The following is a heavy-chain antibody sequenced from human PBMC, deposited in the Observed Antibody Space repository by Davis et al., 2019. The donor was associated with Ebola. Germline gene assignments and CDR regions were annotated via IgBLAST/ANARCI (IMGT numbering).Heavy chain of an antibody. CDR3: ARSAGTIENWFDP. CDR2: ITSSSSYI. V-gene: IGHV3-21*01. CDR1: GFTFSSYS. Sequence: GGSLRLSCAASGFTFSSYSMNWVRQASGKGLEWVSFITSSSSYIYYADSVKGRFTISRDNAKNSLYLQMNSLRAEDTAVYYCARSAGTIENWFDPWGQGTLVTVSS. D-gene: IGHD6-13*01. J-gene: IGHJ5*02.